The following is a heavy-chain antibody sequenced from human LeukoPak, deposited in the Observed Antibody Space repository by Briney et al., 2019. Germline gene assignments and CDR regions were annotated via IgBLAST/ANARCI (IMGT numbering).Heavy chain of an antibody. CDR2: IYPGDSDT. CDR1: GYSFTSYW. CDR3: ATSGDCSGGSCYSGRGYYFDY. J-gene: IGHJ4*02. Sequence: GESLKISCKGSGYSFTSYWIGWVRPMPGKGQEWMGIIYPGDSDTRYSPSFQGQVTISADKSISTAYLQWSSLKASDTAMYYCATSGDCSGGSCYSGRGYYFDYWGQGTLVTVSS. D-gene: IGHD2-15*01. V-gene: IGHV5-51*01.